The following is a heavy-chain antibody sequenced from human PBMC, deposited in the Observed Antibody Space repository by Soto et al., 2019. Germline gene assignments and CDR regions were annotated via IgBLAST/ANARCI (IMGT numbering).Heavy chain of an antibody. D-gene: IGHD2-15*01. Sequence: QVQLQESGPGLVKPSQTLSLTCTVSGGSISSGGYYWSWIRQHPGKGLEWIGYIYYSGSTYYNPSLGSTSYHPSLNSRVTISLDTSKNHFSLKLTSVTAADSAVYYCATHRGGGEMYLDSWGQGTLVTVSS. J-gene: IGHJ4*02. CDR1: GGSISSGGYY. CDR3: ATHRGGGEMYLDS. V-gene: IGHV4-31*03. CDR2: IYYSGST.